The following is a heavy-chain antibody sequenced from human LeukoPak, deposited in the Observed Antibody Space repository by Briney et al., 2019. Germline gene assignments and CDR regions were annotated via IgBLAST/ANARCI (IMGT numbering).Heavy chain of an antibody. J-gene: IGHJ4*02. CDR2: ISTFNGNT. D-gene: IGHD1-1*01. CDR3: ARRHLIGNGYFDH. V-gene: IGHV1-18*01. CDR1: GYAFTNYG. Sequence: ASVKVSCKASGYAFTNYGVGWLRLAPGQGLQWLGWISTFNGNTNYAQIVQDRVTMTTETSTNTAYLELRSLRSDDTAVYYCARRHLIGNGYFDHWGQGTLVTVSS.